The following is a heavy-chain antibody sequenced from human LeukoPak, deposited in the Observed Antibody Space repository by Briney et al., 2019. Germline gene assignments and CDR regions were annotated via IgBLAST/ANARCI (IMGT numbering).Heavy chain of an antibody. J-gene: IGHJ4*02. Sequence: GGSLRLSCAASGFTFSSYSMNWVRQAPGKGLEWVSSISSSSSYIYYADSVKGRFTISRDNAKNSLYLQMNSLRAEDTAVYYCARGTIPDYYDSSGSFDYWGQGTLVTVSS. D-gene: IGHD3-22*01. V-gene: IGHV3-21*01. CDR3: ARGTIPDYYDSSGSFDY. CDR1: GFTFSSYS. CDR2: ISSSSSYI.